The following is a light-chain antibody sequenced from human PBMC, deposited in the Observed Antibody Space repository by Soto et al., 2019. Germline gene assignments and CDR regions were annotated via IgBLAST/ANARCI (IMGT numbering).Light chain of an antibody. CDR3: QQYVSSPWA. Sequence: EIVLAQSPGTLSLSPGESATLSCRASQSVSSSFLARYQQKAGQAPGLLIYGASRRATGIPDRFSGSGSGTDFTLTISRLEPEDFAVYYCQQYVSSPWAFGQGTKVEI. V-gene: IGKV3-20*01. CDR2: GAS. CDR1: QSVSSSF. J-gene: IGKJ1*01.